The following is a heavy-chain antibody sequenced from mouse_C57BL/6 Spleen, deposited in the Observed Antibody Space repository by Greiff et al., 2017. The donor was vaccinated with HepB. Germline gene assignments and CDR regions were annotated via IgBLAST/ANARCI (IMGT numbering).Heavy chain of an antibody. J-gene: IGHJ4*01. CDR2: ISSGSSTI. Sequence: EVQLQQSGGGLVKPGGSLKLSCAASGFTFSDYGMHWVRQAPEKGLEWVAYISSGSSTIYYADTVKGRFTISRDNAKNTLFLQMTSLRSEDTAMYYCARLYGNFPLYAMDYWGQGTSVTVSS. V-gene: IGHV5-17*01. D-gene: IGHD2-1*01. CDR1: GFTFSDYG. CDR3: ARLYGNFPLYAMDY.